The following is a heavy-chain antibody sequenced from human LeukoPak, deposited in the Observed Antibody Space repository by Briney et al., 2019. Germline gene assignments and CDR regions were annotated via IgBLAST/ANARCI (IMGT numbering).Heavy chain of an antibody. J-gene: IGHJ6*02. CDR2: INTDGSST. V-gene: IGHV3-74*01. D-gene: IGHD1-26*01. CDR3: ARDVWMGATWERDFYYYGMDV. CDR1: GFTFSSYW. Sequence: PGGSLRLSCAASGFTFSSYWMHWVRQAPGKGLVWVSRINTDGSSTSYADSVKGRFTISRDNAKNTAYLQMNSLRAEDTAVYYCARDVWMGATWERDFYYYGMDVWGLGTTVTVSS.